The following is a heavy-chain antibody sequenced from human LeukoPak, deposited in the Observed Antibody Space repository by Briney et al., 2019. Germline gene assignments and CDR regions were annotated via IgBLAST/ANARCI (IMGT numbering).Heavy chain of an antibody. Sequence: ASVKVSCKASGYTFTSYGISWVRQAPGQGLEWMGWISAYNGNTNYAQKLQGRVTMTTDTSTSTAYMELRSLRSDYTAVYYCARVEVVVVTAILIHAFDIWGQGTMVTVSS. D-gene: IGHD2-21*02. J-gene: IGHJ3*02. CDR3: ARVEVVVVTAILIHAFDI. CDR2: ISAYNGNT. CDR1: GYTFTSYG. V-gene: IGHV1-18*01.